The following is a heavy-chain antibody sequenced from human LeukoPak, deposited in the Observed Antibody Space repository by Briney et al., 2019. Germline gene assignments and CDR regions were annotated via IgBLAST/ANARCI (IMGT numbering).Heavy chain of an antibody. D-gene: IGHD5-18*01. CDR1: GFTFSSYA. V-gene: IGHV3-23*01. Sequence: GGSLRLSCAVSGFTFSSYAMSWVRQAPGRGLEWVSGISSSGGSTPHADSVKGRFTISRDNSKNSLYLQMNSLRAEDTAVYYCAGSYGRGYFDYWGQGTLVTVSS. J-gene: IGHJ4*02. CDR2: ISSSGGST. CDR3: AGSYGRGYFDY.